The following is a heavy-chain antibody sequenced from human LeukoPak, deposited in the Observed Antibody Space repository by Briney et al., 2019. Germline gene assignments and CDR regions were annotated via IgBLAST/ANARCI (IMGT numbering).Heavy chain of an antibody. V-gene: IGHV4-39*02. CDR3: ARDRQSIVVGNWFDP. CDR2: IYYSGST. CDR1: GGSISSSSYY. Sequence: SETLSLTCTVSGGSISSSSYYWGWIRQPPGKGLEWIGSIYYSGSTYYNPSLKSRVTISVDTSKNQFSLKLSSVTAADTAVYYCARDRQSIVVGNWFDPWGQGTLVTVSS. D-gene: IGHD2-15*01. J-gene: IGHJ5*02.